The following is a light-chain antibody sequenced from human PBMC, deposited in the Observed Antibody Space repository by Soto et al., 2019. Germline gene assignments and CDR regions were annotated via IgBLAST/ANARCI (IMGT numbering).Light chain of an antibody. CDR2: ATS. J-gene: IGKJ4*01. Sequence: DIQMTQSPSSLSASVGYRVTITCRASQSISSYLNWYQQKVGKAPKLLIYATSSLQSGVPSRFSGSGSGTDFSFTISSLQPEDFATYYGHQSSSIPLTFGGGTKVEMK. V-gene: IGKV1-39*01. CDR1: QSISSY. CDR3: HQSSSIPLT.